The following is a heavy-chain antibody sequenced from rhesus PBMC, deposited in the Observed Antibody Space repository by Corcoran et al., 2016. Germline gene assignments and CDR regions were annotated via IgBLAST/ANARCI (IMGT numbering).Heavy chain of an antibody. V-gene: IGHV1S2*01. J-gene: IGHJ4*01. D-gene: IGHD6-31*01. CDR2: NNPYNGNT. CDR3: AREGIAATEALWVY. CDR1: GYTFTDYY. Sequence: QVQLVQSGAEVKKPGSSVKVSCKASGYTFTDYYMHWVRQAPRQGLEWMGWNNPYNGNTKYAQNFQGRVTMTRYTSTSTAYMELSSLRSEDTAVYYCAREGIAATEALWVYWGQGVLVTVSS.